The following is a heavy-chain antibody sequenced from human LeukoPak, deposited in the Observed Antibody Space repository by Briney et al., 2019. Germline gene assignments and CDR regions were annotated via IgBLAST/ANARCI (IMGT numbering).Heavy chain of an antibody. V-gene: IGHV4-59*01. CDR1: DDSISRDF. Sequence: SETLSLTCTASDDSISRDFWTCIRQPPGKALEWIGYIRYSGRTEYNPSLKSRVTIPIQTSKNQFSLKLASVTAADTAIYYCARLPDVSGWPFDYWGQGILVTVSS. D-gene: IGHD6-19*01. CDR2: IRYSGRT. J-gene: IGHJ4*02. CDR3: ARLPDVSGWPFDY.